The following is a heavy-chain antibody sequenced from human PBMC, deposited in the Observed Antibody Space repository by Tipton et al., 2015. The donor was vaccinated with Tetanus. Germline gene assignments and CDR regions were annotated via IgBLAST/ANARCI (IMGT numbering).Heavy chain of an antibody. J-gene: IGHJ4*02. CDR2: ISSRDNTI. Sequence: SLRLSCTGSGFTLRDYSMSWLRQAPGKGLEWVSYISSRDNTIYYADSVKGRFTISRDNSKNTLYLQMNSLRAEDTAVYYCARDPYGDSPNYFDYWGQGTLVTVSS. V-gene: IGHV3-11*04. D-gene: IGHD4-17*01. CDR1: GFTLRDYS. CDR3: ARDPYGDSPNYFDY.